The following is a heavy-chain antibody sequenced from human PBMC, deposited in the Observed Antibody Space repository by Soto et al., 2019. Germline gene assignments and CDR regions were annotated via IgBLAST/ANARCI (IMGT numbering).Heavy chain of an antibody. CDR2: IYPGDSDT. V-gene: IGHV5-51*01. J-gene: IGHJ5*02. Sequence: GESLKISCKGSGYSFTSYWIGWVRQMPGKGLEWMGIIYPGDSDTRYSPSFQGQVTISADKSISTAYLQWSSLKASDTAMYYCARRKHPARYCSGGSCSVYNWFDPWGQGTLVTVSS. CDR1: GYSFTSYW. CDR3: ARRKHPARYCSGGSCSVYNWFDP. D-gene: IGHD2-15*01.